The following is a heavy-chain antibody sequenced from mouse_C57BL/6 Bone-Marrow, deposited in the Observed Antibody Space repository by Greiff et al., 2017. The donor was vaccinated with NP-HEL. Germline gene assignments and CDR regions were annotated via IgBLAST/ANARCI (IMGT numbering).Heavy chain of an antibody. D-gene: IGHD1-1*01. V-gene: IGHV2-2*01. CDR2: IWSGGST. J-gene: IGHJ4*01. CDR1: GFSFTSYG. Sequence: VQGVESGPGLVQPSQSLSITCTVSGFSFTSYGVHWVRQSPGKGLEWLGVIWSGGSTDYNAAFISRLSISKDNSKSQVFFKMNSLQADDTAIYYCARKKNYYGYAMDYWGQGTSVTVSS. CDR3: ARKKNYYGYAMDY.